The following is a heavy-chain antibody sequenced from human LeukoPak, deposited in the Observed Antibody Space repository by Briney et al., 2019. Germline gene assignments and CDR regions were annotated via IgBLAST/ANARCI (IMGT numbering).Heavy chain of an antibody. CDR3: AKGRISSSWYLDWFDP. D-gene: IGHD6-13*01. V-gene: IGHV3-23*01. Sequence: PGGSLRLSCAASGFTFSNYGMNWVRQAPGKGLEWVSGITGSGTTYYADSVKGRFTISRDNSKNTLYLQMNSLRAEDTAVYYCAKGRISSSWYLDWFDPWGQGTLVTVSS. J-gene: IGHJ5*02. CDR1: GFTFSNYG. CDR2: ITGSGTT.